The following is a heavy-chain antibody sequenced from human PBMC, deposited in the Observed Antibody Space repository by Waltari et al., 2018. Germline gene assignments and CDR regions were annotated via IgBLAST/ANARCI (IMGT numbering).Heavy chain of an antibody. D-gene: IGHD6-13*01. CDR1: GGSISSYY. CDR2: IYTSGSN. V-gene: IGHV4-4*09. Sequence: QVQLQESGPGLVKPSETLSLTCTVSGGSISSYYWSWIRQPPGKGLEWIGYIYTSGSNNYNPSLKSRVTISVDTSKNQFSLKLSSVTAADTAVYYCARSSAAYSSRYYFDYWGQGTLVTVSS. CDR3: ARSSAAYSSRYYFDY. J-gene: IGHJ4*02.